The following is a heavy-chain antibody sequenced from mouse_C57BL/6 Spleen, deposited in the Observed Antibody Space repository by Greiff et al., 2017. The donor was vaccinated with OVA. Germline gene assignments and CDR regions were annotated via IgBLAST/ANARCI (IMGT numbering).Heavy chain of an antibody. CDR2: SRNKANDYTT. CDR3: ARDAYYGYDGNWYCDV. CDR1: GFTFSDFY. D-gene: IGHD2-2*01. J-gene: IGHJ1*03. V-gene: IGHV7-1*01. Sequence: EVKLMESGGGLVQSGRSLRLSCATSGFTFSDFYMEWVRQAPGKGLEWIAASRNKANDYTTEYSASVKGRFIVSRDTSQSILYLQMNALRAEDTAIYYCARDAYYGYDGNWYCDVWGTGTTVTVSS.